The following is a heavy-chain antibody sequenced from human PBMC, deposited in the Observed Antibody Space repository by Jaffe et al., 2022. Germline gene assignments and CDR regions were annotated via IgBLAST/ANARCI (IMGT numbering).Heavy chain of an antibody. CDR1: GFSLSNARMG. J-gene: IGHJ6*03. CDR3: ARIYGYCSGGSCYWYYYYYMDV. D-gene: IGHD2-15*01. V-gene: IGHV2-26*01. CDR2: IFSNDEK. Sequence: QVTLKESGPVLVKPTETLTLTCTVSGFSLSNARMGVSWIRQPPGKALEWLAHIFSNDEKSYSTSLKSRLTISKDTSKSQVVLTMTNMDPVDTATYYCARIYGYCSGGSCYWYYYYYMDVWGKGTTVTVSS.